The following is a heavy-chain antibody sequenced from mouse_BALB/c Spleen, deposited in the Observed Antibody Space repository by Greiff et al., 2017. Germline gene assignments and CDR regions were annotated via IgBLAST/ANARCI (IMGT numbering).Heavy chain of an antibody. Sequence: EVQLQQSGPGLVKPSQSLSLTCTVTGYSITSDYAWNWIRQFPGNKLEWMGYISYSGSTSYNPSLKSRISITRDTSKNQFFLQLNSVTTEDTATYYCATGTRYAMDYWGQGTSVTVSS. CDR3: ATGTRYAMDY. CDR2: ISYSGST. D-gene: IGHD4-1*01. J-gene: IGHJ4*01. V-gene: IGHV3-2*02. CDR1: GYSITSDYA.